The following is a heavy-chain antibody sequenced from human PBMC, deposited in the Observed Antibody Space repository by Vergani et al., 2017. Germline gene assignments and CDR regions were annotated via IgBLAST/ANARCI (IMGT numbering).Heavy chain of an antibody. J-gene: IGHJ2*01. V-gene: IGHV4-59*01. Sequence: QVQLQESGPGVVKPSETLSLTCSVSDGSISDYYWSWIRQSPGKGLEWIGYIYYVGSTEYNPSLKSRVSISIDTSKSQVSLRLKSVTAADTALYYCARDLGRGRMSWYFDVWGRGTLVTVSS. D-gene: IGHD3-16*01. CDR2: IYYVGST. CDR1: DGSISDYY. CDR3: ARDLGRGRMSWYFDV.